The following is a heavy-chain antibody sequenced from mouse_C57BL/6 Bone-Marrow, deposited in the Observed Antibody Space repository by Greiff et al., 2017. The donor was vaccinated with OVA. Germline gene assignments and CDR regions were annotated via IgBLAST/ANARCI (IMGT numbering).Heavy chain of an antibody. CDR3: AIGYYGSSYGFAY. J-gene: IGHJ3*01. CDR2: IHPSDSDT. D-gene: IGHD1-1*01. CDR1: GYTFTSYW. Sequence: VQLQQPGAELVKPGASVKGSCKASGYTFTSYWMHWVKQRPGQGLEWIGRIHPSDSDTNYNQKFKGKATLTVDKSSSTAYMQLRSVTSEDSAVYYCAIGYYGSSYGFAYWGQGTLVTVSA. V-gene: IGHV1-74*01.